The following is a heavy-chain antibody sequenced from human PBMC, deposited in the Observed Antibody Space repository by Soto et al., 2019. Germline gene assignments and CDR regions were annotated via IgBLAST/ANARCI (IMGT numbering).Heavy chain of an antibody. CDR2: IRADNDNT. V-gene: IGHV1-3*05. J-gene: IGHJ4*02. D-gene: IGHD3-22*01. CDR1: GYTFTNYA. Sequence: QVQLVQSGAEEKKPGASMKVSCRASGYTFTNYAMHWVRQAPGQSLEWMGWIRADNDNTEYSQRFQGRITITRDTXASTAYMDLRSLRSEDTAVFYCARGSPNRSGWTVDYWGQGTLVTVSS. CDR3: ARGSPNRSGWTVDY.